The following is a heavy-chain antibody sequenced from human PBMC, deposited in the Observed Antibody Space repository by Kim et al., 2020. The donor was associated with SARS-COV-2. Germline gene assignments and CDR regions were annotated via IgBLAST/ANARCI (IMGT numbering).Heavy chain of an antibody. Sequence: SETLSLTCTVSGTSIASTNFFWGWIRQSPGKGLEWIGSISYSGITYYSPSLKSRVTISVDTSKNQFSLKLISVTAADTAVYYCARPGYNGGYPPGWNFQ. CDR1: GTSIASTNFF. V-gene: IGHV4-39*01. CDR2: ISYSGIT. J-gene: IGHJ1*01. CDR3: ARPGYNGGYPPGWNFQ. D-gene: IGHD1-26*01.